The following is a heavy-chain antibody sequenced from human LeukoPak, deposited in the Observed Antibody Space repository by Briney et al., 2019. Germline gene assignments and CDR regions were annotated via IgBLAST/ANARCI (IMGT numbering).Heavy chain of an antibody. D-gene: IGHD5-12*01. Sequence: GGSLRLSCAASGFTFSSYSMNWVRQAPGKGLEWVSSISSSSSYIYYADSVKGRFTISRDNAKISLYLQMNSLRAEDTAVYYCARAFSGYDFDYYYYMDVWGKGTTVTVSS. V-gene: IGHV3-21*01. J-gene: IGHJ6*03. CDR3: ARAFSGYDFDYYYYMDV. CDR2: ISSSSSYI. CDR1: GFTFSSYS.